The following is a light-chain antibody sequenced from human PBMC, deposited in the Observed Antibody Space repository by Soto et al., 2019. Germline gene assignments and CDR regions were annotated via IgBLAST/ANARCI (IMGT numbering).Light chain of an antibody. V-gene: IGKV3-20*01. Sequence: IVLTQSPATLSLSPGERATLSCTASQHVTTTYIAWYQQKFGQAPRLLIYGASTRATGTPDRFTGGGFGTAFNLTISRVEPEDFAVYYCQQYDSSVTFGGGTKVDIK. CDR2: GAS. CDR1: QHVTTTY. J-gene: IGKJ4*01. CDR3: QQYDSSVT.